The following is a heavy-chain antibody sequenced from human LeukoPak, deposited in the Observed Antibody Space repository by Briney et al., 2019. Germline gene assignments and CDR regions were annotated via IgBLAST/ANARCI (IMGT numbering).Heavy chain of an antibody. CDR1: GFTFNSDA. CDR2: ISGSGGST. CDR3: AKDFYDFWSGFDY. J-gene: IGHJ4*02. D-gene: IGHD3-3*01. Sequence: GGSLRLSCTASGFTFNSDARNWVRQAPGKGLEWVATISGSGGSTYYTDSVKGRFTISRDNFKNMVFLQMNSLKAEDTAIYYCAKDFYDFWSGFDYWGQGTLVTVSS. V-gene: IGHV3-23*01.